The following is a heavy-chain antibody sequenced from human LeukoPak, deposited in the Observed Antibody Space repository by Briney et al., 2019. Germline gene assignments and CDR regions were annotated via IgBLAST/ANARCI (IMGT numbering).Heavy chain of an antibody. CDR3: ARSGYSSGWYHY. CDR1: GGSISSYY. Sequence: SVTLSLTCTVSGGSISSYYWSWIRQPPGKGLEWIGYIYYSGSTNYNPSLKSRVTISVDTSKNQFSLKLSSETAADTAVYYCARSGYSSGWYHYWGQGTLVTVSS. V-gene: IGHV4-59*01. D-gene: IGHD6-19*01. CDR2: IYYSGST. J-gene: IGHJ4*02.